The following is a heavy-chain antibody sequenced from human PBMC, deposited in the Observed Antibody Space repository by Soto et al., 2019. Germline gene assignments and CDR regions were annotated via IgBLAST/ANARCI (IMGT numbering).Heavy chain of an antibody. CDR2: SIPIFGTA. CDR1: GGTFSSYA. J-gene: IGHJ6*02. Sequence: QVQLVQSGAEVKKPGSSVKVSCKASGGTFSSYAISWVRQAPGQGLEWMGGSIPIFGTADYAQKFQGRVTITADESTSTAYMELSSLRSEDTAVYYCARHVPAAGYYYGMDVWGQGTTVTVSS. V-gene: IGHV1-69*12. CDR3: ARHVPAAGYYYGMDV. D-gene: IGHD2-2*01.